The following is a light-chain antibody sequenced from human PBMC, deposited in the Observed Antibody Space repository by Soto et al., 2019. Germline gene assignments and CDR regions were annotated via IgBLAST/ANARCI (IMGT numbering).Light chain of an antibody. Sequence: QSVLTQPPSASGSPGQSVTISCTGNSNDVGHSSFISWYQQHPGKGPNLIIYEFSKRPSGVPDRFSGSKSGNTASLSVSGLQDEDESDYFCNAQADNGKHVFGTGTKLTVL. CDR3: NAQADNGKHV. J-gene: IGLJ1*01. CDR1: SNDVGHSSF. V-gene: IGLV2-8*01. CDR2: EFS.